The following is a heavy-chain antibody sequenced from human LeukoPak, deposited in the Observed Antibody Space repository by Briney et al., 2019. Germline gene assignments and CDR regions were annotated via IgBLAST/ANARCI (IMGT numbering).Heavy chain of an antibody. D-gene: IGHD6-13*01. CDR2: ISAGGSNT. CDR1: GFTFSSYG. V-gene: IGHV3-23*01. J-gene: IGHJ5*02. CDR3: AKVSPYSSSPFDP. Sequence: GGSLRLSCAASGFTFSSYGMSWGRQAPGKGLEWVSGISAGGSNTYYADSVKGRFTISRDNSKNTLYLQMNSLRAEDTAVYYCAKVSPYSSSPFDPWGQGTLVTVSS.